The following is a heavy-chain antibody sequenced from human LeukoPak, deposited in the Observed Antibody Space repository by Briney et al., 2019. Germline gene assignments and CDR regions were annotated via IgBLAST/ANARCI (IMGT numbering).Heavy chain of an antibody. J-gene: IGHJ3*02. CDR2: IYTSVTT. V-gene: IGHV4-4*07. CDR1: GGSISNYF. CDR3: ARSCTSSLGRAYDI. D-gene: IGHD2-8*01. Sequence: PSETLSLTCNISGGSISNYFWTWIRQPAGKGLEWIGRIYTSVTTNYNPSLKSRVTMSLDTSTSQFSLKMNSVTAADTAIYFCARSCTSSLGRAYDIWGRGTMVTVSS.